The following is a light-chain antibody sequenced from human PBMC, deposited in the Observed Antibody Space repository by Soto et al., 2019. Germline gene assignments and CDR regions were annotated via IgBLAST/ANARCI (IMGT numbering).Light chain of an antibody. J-gene: IGLJ3*02. CDR1: NSDVGGYNH. V-gene: IGLV2-14*01. CDR2: EVT. CDR3: NSYTPPGTFLV. Sequence: QSALPQPASVSGSPGQSITISCTGTNSDVGGYNHVSWYQQHPGKAPQVIIYEVTNRPSGVSNRFSGSKSGNTASLTISGLQTEDEADYYCNSYTPPGTFLVFCGGTKLTVL.